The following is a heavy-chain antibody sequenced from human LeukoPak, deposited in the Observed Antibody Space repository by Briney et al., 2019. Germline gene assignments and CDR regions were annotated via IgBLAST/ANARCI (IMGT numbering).Heavy chain of an antibody. Sequence: PGGSLRLSCAVSGFIFSSYGMHWVRQAPGKGLEWVAVISYDGSNKYYADSVKGRFTISRDNSKNTLYLQMNSLRAEDTAVYHCAKDFRIGYSAHFDYWGQGALVTVSS. CDR3: AKDFRIGYSAHFDY. D-gene: IGHD2-21*01. J-gene: IGHJ4*02. V-gene: IGHV3-30*18. CDR2: ISYDGSNK. CDR1: GFIFSSYG.